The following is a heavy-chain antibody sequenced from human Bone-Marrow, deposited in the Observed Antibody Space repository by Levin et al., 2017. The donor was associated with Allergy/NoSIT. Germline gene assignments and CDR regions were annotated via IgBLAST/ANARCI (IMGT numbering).Heavy chain of an antibody. CDR1: GFTFSSYS. D-gene: IGHD1-7*01. Sequence: KPGGSLRLSCAASGFTFSSYSINWVRQAPGKGLEWVSSISSSSRYIYYADSVMGRFTISRDNAKNSLYLQMNSLRAEDTAVYYCARAHVGTGTTYADYWGQGTLVTVSS. V-gene: IGHV3-21*01. J-gene: IGHJ4*02. CDR3: ARAHVGTGTTYADY. CDR2: ISSSSRYI.